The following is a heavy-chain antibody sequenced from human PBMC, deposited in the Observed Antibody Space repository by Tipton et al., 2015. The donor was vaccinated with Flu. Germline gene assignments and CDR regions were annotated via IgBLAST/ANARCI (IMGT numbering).Heavy chain of an antibody. D-gene: IGHD3/OR15-3a*01. CDR2: IKQDGSER. CDR1: GFTFTASW. Sequence: GSLRLSCVASGFTFTASWMNWVRQAPGKGLEWVANIKQDGSERYYVDSAKGRFTVSRDNAKNSLDLLMNSLRADDTAMYYCARGGTRGRYDAYDIWGQGTMVTVSS. CDR3: ARGGTRGRYDAYDI. V-gene: IGHV3-7*01. J-gene: IGHJ3*02.